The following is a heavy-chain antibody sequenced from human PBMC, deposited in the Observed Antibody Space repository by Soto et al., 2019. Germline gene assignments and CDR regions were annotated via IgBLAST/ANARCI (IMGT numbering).Heavy chain of an antibody. J-gene: IGHJ4*02. CDR2: IGRSGSNI. Sequence: QVQLVESGGGLVKPGGSLRLSCAASGFTFSDYYMSWIRQAPGKGLEWVSYIGRSGSNIHYADSVKGRFTISRDNAKNSMYPEMNRLRAGDPGGEFWARDLGGGSYAYWGQGTLVTVSS. CDR1: GFTFSDYY. V-gene: IGHV3-11*01. D-gene: IGHD1-26*01. CDR3: ARDLGGGSYAY.